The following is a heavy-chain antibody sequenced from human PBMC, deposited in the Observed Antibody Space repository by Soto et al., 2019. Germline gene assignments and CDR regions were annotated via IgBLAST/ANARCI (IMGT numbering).Heavy chain of an antibody. CDR3: ARDPYTHCSSTSCYTAYYYFYGMDV. Sequence: PGESLKISCAASGFTFSNYGMHWVRQAPGKGLEWVAVIWYDGSNKYYADSVKGRFTISRDNSKNTLYLHMNSLRAEDSALYYCARDPYTHCSSTSCYTAYYYFYGMDVWGQGTTVTVSS. J-gene: IGHJ6*02. CDR1: GFTFSNYG. CDR2: IWYDGSNK. V-gene: IGHV3-33*01. D-gene: IGHD2-2*02.